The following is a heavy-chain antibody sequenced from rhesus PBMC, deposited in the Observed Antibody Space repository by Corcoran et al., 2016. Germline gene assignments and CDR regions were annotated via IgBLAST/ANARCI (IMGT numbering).Heavy chain of an antibody. Sequence: QVQLQESGPGLVKPSETLSLTCAVSGGSFSGYYWGWIRQPPGKGLEWMGYISGSRGSTDHNPSLKSRVTMSTGTSKKQVSLKLSSVTAADTAGYDCARDIAAAGTGYWGQGVLVTVSS. J-gene: IGHJ4*01. CDR1: GGSFSGYY. D-gene: IGHD6-31*01. CDR3: ARDIAAAGTGY. CDR2: ISGSRGST. V-gene: IGHV4-165*01.